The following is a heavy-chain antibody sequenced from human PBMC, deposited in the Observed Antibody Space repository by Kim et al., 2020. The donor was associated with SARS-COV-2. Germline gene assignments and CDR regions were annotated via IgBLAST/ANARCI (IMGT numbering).Heavy chain of an antibody. V-gene: IGHV4-31*02. D-gene: IGHD3-10*01. Sequence: LKSRVTISVDTSKNQFSLKLSSVTAADTAVYYCARAGSGKWFGELLHIDYWGQGTLVTVSS. J-gene: IGHJ4*02. CDR3: ARAGSGKWFGELLHIDY.